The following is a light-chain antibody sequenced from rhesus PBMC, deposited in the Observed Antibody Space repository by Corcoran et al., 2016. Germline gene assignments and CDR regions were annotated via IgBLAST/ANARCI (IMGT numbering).Light chain of an antibody. CDR1: QGISRW. Sequence: DIQMTQSPSSLSASVGDTVTITRQASQGISRWLAWYQQKPGKAPKLLIYEASCLQSGVPSRFSGSGSWTEFTLTIISLQPEDFATYYCLQYNSSPYSFGQGTKVEIK. V-gene: IGKV1-22*01. CDR3: LQYNSSPYS. J-gene: IGKJ2*01. CDR2: EAS.